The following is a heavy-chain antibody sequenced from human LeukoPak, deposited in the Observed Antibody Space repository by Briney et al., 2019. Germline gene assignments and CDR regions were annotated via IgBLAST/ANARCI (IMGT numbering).Heavy chain of an antibody. CDR3: AKDRGPSGAGWFDP. V-gene: IGHV3-43*02. CDR1: GFTFDDYA. J-gene: IGHJ5*02. CDR2: ISGDGVST. Sequence: GGSLRLSCAASGFTFDDYAIHWVRQVPGKVLEWVSLISGDGVSTYYADSVKGRFTISRDNSKNSLYLQMNSLRTEDTALYYCAKDRGPSGAGWFDPWGQGTLVTVSS. D-gene: IGHD3-10*01.